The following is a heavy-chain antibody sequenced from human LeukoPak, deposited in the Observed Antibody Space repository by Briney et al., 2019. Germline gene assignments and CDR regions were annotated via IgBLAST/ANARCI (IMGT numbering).Heavy chain of an antibody. CDR1: GGSISSYY. D-gene: IGHD3-16*02. J-gene: IGHJ4*02. V-gene: IGHV4-59*01. CDR2: IYYSGST. Sequence: NPSETLSLTCTVSGGSISSYYWSWIRQPPGKGLEWIGYIYYSGSTNYKPSLKSRVTISVDTSKNQFSLKLNSVTAADTAVYYCARDRPDYDYVWGSYRFGYYFDYWGQGTLVTVSS. CDR3: ARDRPDYDYVWGSYRFGYYFDY.